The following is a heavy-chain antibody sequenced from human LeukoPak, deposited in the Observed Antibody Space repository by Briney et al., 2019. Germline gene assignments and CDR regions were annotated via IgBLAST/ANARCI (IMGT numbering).Heavy chain of an antibody. CDR2: ISGSGGST. CDR3: ANQRYSSGWYVAGYFDY. D-gene: IGHD6-19*01. V-gene: IGHV3-23*01. CDR1: GFTFSSYA. Sequence: GGSLRLSCAASGFTFSSYAMSWVRQAPGKGLEWVSAISGSGGSTYYADSVKGRFTISRDNSKNSLYLQMNSLRAEDPAIYYCANQRYSSGWYVAGYFDYWGQGTLVTVSS. J-gene: IGHJ4*02.